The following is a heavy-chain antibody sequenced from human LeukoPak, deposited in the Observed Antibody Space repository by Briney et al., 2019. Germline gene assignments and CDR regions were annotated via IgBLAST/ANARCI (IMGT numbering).Heavy chain of an antibody. Sequence: ASVKVSCKASGYTFTDYYMHWVRQAPGQGLEWMGWMNPKSGNTGYGQKFQGRVTMTRVTSITTAYMGLRSLRSDDTAVYYCTKASLAFGTKYFDPWGQGTLVSVSS. CDR2: MNPKSGNT. CDR1: GYTFTDYY. V-gene: IGHV1-2*02. D-gene: IGHD3-10*01. J-gene: IGHJ5*02. CDR3: TKASLAFGTKYFDP.